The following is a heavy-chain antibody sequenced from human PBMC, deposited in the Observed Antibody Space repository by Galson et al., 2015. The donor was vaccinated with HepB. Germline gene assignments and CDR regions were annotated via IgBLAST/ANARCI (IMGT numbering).Heavy chain of an antibody. V-gene: IGHV3-23*01. Sequence: LRLSCAASGFTFSSYAMRWVRQAPGKGLEWVSAISGSGRSTYYADSVKGRFTISRDNSKNTLYLQMNSLRAEDTAVHYCAKDVTSGDAFDIWGQGTMVTVSS. CDR3: AKDVTSGDAFDI. D-gene: IGHD3-10*01. J-gene: IGHJ3*02. CDR2: ISGSGRST. CDR1: GFTFSSYA.